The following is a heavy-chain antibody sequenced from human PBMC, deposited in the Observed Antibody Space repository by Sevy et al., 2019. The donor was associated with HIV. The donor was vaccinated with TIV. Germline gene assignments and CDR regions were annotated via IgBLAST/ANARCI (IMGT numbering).Heavy chain of an antibody. Sequence: ASVKVSCKVSGSTLSQMAMHWVLQAPGKGLEWMATFDPEDAETIYTQKLQGRVTMTEDTSRDTAYMELSNLRSEDTAVYYCATTKDYYESSGEPFDYWGQRTLVTVSS. CDR3: ATTKDYYESSGEPFDY. CDR1: GSTLSQMA. CDR2: FDPEDAET. D-gene: IGHD3-22*01. J-gene: IGHJ4*02. V-gene: IGHV1-24*01.